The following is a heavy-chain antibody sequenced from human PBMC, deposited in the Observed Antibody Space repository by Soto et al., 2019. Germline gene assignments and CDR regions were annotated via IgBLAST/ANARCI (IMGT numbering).Heavy chain of an antibody. J-gene: IGHJ3*01. Sequence: GGSLRLSCAASGFTFSSYWMHWVRQAPGKGLVWVSRINSDGSSTTYADSVKGRFTISRDNAKNTLYLQMNSLRAEDTAVYYCARPNPVGGYFFDVWGQGAMLTVSS. CDR3: ARPNPVGGYFFDV. CDR2: INSDGSST. V-gene: IGHV3-74*01. D-gene: IGHD6-25*01. CDR1: GFTFSSYW.